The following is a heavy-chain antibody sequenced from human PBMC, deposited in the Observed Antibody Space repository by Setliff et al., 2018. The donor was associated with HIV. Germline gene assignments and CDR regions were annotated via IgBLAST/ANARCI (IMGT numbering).Heavy chain of an antibody. CDR3: AKDGSGWSQH. J-gene: IGHJ1*01. D-gene: IGHD6-19*01. CDR2: ISPDESER. V-gene: IGHV3-7*01. Sequence: GGSLRLSCAASGFTFNNFWMHWVRQAPGKGLEWVANISPDESERYSVDSVRGRFTVSRDNAKSSLYLQMSGLKIEDMAVYYCAKDGSGWSQHWGQGTRVTVSS. CDR1: GFTFNNFW.